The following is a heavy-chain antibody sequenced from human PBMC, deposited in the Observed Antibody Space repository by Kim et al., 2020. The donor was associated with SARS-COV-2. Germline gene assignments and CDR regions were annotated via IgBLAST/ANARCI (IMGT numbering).Heavy chain of an antibody. CDR3: ARVSGITIFGGTRQYYFDY. D-gene: IGHD3-3*01. CDR1: GGSFSGYY. J-gene: IGHJ4*02. Sequence: SETLSLTCAVYGGSFSGYYWSWIRQPPGKGLEWIGEINHSGSTNYNPSLKSRVTISVDTSKNQFSLKLSSVTAADTAVYYCARVSGITIFGGTRQYYFDYWGQGTLVTVSS. V-gene: IGHV4-34*01. CDR2: INHSGST.